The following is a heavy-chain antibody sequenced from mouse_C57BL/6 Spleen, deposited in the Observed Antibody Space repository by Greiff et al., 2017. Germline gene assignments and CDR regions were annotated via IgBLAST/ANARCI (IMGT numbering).Heavy chain of an antibody. D-gene: IGHD1-1*01. CDR3: ARFRGIRYFDV. J-gene: IGHJ1*03. V-gene: IGHV2-7*01. CDR2: IGSGGSI. Sequence: VNVVQSGPDLVQPSQTLSFTCTVSGFSFSDYGVHWFRTPPRKGLEWLGGIGSGGSIYSTPALSSRLSVSRDTSKSQVFFKMSRLQSEDTAVYHCARFRGIRYFDVWGTGTTVTVSS. CDR1: GFSFSDYG.